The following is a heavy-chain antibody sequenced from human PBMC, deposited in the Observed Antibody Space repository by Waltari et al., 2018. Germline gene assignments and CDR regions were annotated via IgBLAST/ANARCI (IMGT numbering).Heavy chain of an antibody. CDR1: GGTFSSYA. V-gene: IGHV1-69*14. CDR2: IIPIFGTA. J-gene: IGHJ3*02. CDR3: ARDSGELDTLVDAFDI. D-gene: IGHD6-6*01. Sequence: QVQLVQSGAEVKKPGSSVKVSCKASGGTFSSYAISGVRQAPGQGLEWMGGIIPIFGTANYAQKFQGRVTITADKSTSTAYMELSSLRSEDTAVYYCARDSGELDTLVDAFDIWGQGTMVTVSS.